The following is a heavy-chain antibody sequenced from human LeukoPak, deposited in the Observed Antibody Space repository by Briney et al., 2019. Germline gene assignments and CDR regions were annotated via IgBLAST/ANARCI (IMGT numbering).Heavy chain of an antibody. Sequence: ESGGGLVNPGGSLRLSCAASGFTVSSNYMSWVRQAPGKGLEWVSVINSGGSTYYAYSVKGRFTISTDNSKNTLYLQMNSLRADDTAVYYCARVSIPIGYFDYWGQGTLVTVSS. V-gene: IGHV3-66*01. CDR3: ARVSIPIGYFDY. CDR1: GFTVSSNY. D-gene: IGHD2-21*01. CDR2: INSGGST. J-gene: IGHJ4*02.